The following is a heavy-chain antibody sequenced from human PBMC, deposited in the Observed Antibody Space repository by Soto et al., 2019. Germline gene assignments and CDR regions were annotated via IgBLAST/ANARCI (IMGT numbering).Heavy chain of an antibody. CDR3: ARDKVTYYDILTGYSPWYYYGMDV. J-gene: IGHJ6*02. CDR1: GGSISSYY. Sequence: QVQLQESGPGLVKPSETLSLTCTVSGGSISSYYWSWIRQPPGKGLEWIGYIYYSGSTNYNPSLKSRATIAVDTSKNQFSLKLSSVTAADTAVYYCARDKVTYYDILTGYSPWYYYGMDVWGQGTTVTVSS. V-gene: IGHV4-59*01. CDR2: IYYSGST. D-gene: IGHD3-9*01.